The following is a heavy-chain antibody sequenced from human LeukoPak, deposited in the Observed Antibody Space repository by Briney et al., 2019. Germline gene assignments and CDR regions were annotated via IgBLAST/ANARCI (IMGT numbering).Heavy chain of an antibody. Sequence: GGSLRLSCAASAFTFSSYSMNWVRQAPGKGLEWLSYISSSSETIYYADSVKGRFTISRDNAKNSLFLQMDSLGAEDTAVYYCARASFNGSYYIDYWGQGTLVTVSS. J-gene: IGHJ4*02. V-gene: IGHV3-48*01. CDR2: ISSSSETI. CDR1: AFTFSSYS. CDR3: ARASFNGSYYIDY. D-gene: IGHD1-26*01.